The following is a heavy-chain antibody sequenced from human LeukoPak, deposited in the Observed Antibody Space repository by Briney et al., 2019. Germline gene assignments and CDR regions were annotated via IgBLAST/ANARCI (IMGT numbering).Heavy chain of an antibody. V-gene: IGHV1-8*01. J-gene: IGHJ4*02. CDR2: MNPNSGNT. Sequence: ASVKVSCKASGYTFTSYDINWVRQATGQGLEWMGWMNPNSGNTGYAQKFQGRVAMTRDTSTSTVYMELSSLRSEDTAVYYCARDSLYYDFWSGYYSHYFDYWGQGTLVTVSS. CDR3: ARDSLYYDFWSGYYSHYFDY. D-gene: IGHD3-3*01. CDR1: GYTFTSYD.